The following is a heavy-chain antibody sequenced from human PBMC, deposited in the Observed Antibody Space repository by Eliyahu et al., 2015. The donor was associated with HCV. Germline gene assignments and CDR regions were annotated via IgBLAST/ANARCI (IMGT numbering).Heavy chain of an antibody. J-gene: IGHJ4*02. D-gene: IGHD1-14*01. CDR1: GFTVSSNY. Sequence: EVQLVESGGGLIQPGGSLRLXCAASGFTVSSNYMXWVRQAPGKGLEWASVIYSDGRTYYADSVKGRFTISRDNSKNTLYLQMNSLRAEDTAVYYCAAKEPFDYWGQGTLVTVSS. V-gene: IGHV3-53*01. CDR2: IYSDGRT. CDR3: AAKEPFDY.